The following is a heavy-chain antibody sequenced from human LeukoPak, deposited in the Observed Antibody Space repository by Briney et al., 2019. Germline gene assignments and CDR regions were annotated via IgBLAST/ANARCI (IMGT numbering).Heavy chain of an antibody. CDR2: IDHSGST. Sequence: SETLSLTCTVSGYSISSGYYWGWIRQPPGKGLEWTGSIDHSGSTYYNPSLKSRITISVDTSKNQFSLKLSSVTAADTAVYYCARALPLVWFGELANWFDPWGQGTLVTVSS. CDR3: ARALPLVWFGELANWFDP. CDR1: GYSISSGYY. V-gene: IGHV4-38-2*02. D-gene: IGHD3-10*01. J-gene: IGHJ5*02.